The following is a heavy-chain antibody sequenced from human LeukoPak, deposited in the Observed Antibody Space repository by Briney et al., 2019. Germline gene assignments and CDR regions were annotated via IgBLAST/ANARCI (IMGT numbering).Heavy chain of an antibody. CDR1: GYTFTSYY. Sequence: ASVKVSCKASGYTFTSYYMHWMRQAPGQGLEWMGILDPTDGATSYAQKFQGRVTLTRDTSTSTLYIEVSSLTSADTAVYYCARDESGTRRGWFEYWGQGTLVTVSS. CDR3: ARDESGTRRGWFEY. V-gene: IGHV1-46*01. J-gene: IGHJ5*01. CDR2: LDPTDGAT.